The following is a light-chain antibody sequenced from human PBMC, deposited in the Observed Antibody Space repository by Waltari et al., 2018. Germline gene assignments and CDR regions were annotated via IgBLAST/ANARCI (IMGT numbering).Light chain of an antibody. J-gene: IGLJ3*02. Sequence: QSALTQPASVSGSPGQSITISCTGTSSDVGSYNLVSWYQQHPGKAPKLMIYEGSKRPSGVSNRCAGSKSGNTASLTISGLQAEDEADYYCCSYAGSNWVFGGGTKLTVL. V-gene: IGLV2-23*01. CDR3: CSYAGSNWV. CDR2: EGS. CDR1: SSDVGSYNL.